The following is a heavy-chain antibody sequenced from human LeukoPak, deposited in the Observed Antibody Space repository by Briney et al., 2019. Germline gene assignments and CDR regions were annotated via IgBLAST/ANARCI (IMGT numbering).Heavy chain of an antibody. CDR2: INHSGST. V-gene: IGHV4-34*01. Sequence: SETLSPTCAVYGGSFSGYYWSWIRQPPGKGLEWIGEINHSGSTNYNPSLKSRVTISVDTSKNQFSLKLSSVAAADTAVYYCARASSPSYYYGSGSYYNLPRPSLDYWGQGTLVTVSS. CDR1: GGSFSGYY. D-gene: IGHD3-10*01. CDR3: ARASSPSYYYGSGSYYNLPRPSLDY. J-gene: IGHJ4*02.